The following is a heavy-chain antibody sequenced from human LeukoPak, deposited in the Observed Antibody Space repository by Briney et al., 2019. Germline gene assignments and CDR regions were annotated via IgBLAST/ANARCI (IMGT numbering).Heavy chain of an antibody. V-gene: IGHV3-23*01. CDR3: AADSSRDYFDY. CDR1: GFTFSSYA. J-gene: IGHJ4*02. Sequence: PGGSLRLTCAASGFTFSSYAMSWVRQAPGKGLEWVSAISGSGGSTYYADSVKGRFTISRDNSKNTLYLQMNSLRSEDTAVYYCAADSSRDYFDYWGQGTLVTVSS. D-gene: IGHD3-22*01. CDR2: ISGSGGST.